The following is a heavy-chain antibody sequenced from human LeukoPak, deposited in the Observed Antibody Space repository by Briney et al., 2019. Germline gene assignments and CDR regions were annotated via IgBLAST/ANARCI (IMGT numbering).Heavy chain of an antibody. CDR3: ARAVGTSRNFFDY. Sequence: SETLSLTCTVSGYSISSGFYWGWIRQPPGKGLECIGSIYHSGSTYYNPSLKSRVTVSVDTSKNQFSLNLSSVTAADTAMYYCARAVGTSRNFFDYWGQGTLVTVSS. D-gene: IGHD4-23*01. V-gene: IGHV4-38-2*02. CDR1: GYSISSGFY. CDR2: IYHSGST. J-gene: IGHJ4*02.